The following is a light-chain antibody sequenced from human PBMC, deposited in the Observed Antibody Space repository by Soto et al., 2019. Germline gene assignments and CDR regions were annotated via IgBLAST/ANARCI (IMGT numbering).Light chain of an antibody. Sequence: DIVMTQSPDSLAVSLGERATINCKSSQSLLSRSNDKDYLAWYQQKPGQSPKLLIYWASTREFGVPDRFSGSGSGTDFTLTITSLQAEDVAVYYCQQYYSTLYTFGQGTKLEIK. CDR2: WAS. J-gene: IGKJ2*01. CDR1: QSLLSRSNDKDY. CDR3: QQYYSTLYT. V-gene: IGKV4-1*01.